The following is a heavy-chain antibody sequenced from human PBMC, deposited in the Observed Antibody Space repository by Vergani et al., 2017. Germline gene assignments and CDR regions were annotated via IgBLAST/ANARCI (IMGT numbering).Heavy chain of an antibody. J-gene: IGHJ4*02. CDR2: IRSKAYGGTT. V-gene: IGHV3-49*04. CDR1: GFTFGDYA. CDR3: TRAGYYDSSGYSRD. Sequence: EVQLVESGGGLVQPGGSLRLSCAASGFTFGDYAMSWVRQAPGKGLEWVGFIRSKAYGGTTEYAASVKGRFTISRDDSKSIAYLQMNSLKTEDTAVYYCTRAGYYDSSGYSRDWGQGTLVTVSS. D-gene: IGHD3-22*01.